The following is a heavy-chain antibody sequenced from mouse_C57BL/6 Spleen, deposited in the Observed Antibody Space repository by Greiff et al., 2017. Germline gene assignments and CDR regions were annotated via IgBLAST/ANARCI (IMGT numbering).Heavy chain of an antibody. J-gene: IGHJ1*03. CDR3: TRWGYGSRYFDV. Sequence: VQLQQSGTVLARPGASVKMSCKTSGYTFTSYGMHWVKQRPGQGLEWIGAIYPGNSDTSYNQKFKGKDKLTAVTSASTAYMELSSLTNEDSAVYYCTRWGYGSRYFDVWGTGTTVTVSS. CDR1: GYTFTSYG. CDR2: IYPGNSDT. V-gene: IGHV1-5*01. D-gene: IGHD1-1*01.